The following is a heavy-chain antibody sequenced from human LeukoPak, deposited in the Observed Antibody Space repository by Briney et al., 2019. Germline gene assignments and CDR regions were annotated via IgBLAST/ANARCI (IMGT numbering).Heavy chain of an antibody. CDR2: ITSSGREI. D-gene: IGHD5-12*01. Sequence: GGSLRLSCAASGFSFSTYNMNWVRQAPGKALEWVSSITSSGREIFYIDSVKGRFTISRDNAEKSLYLQMDSLRADDTAVYYCARDPYNGAYGNDYYYYMDAWGKGTTVTVSS. CDR3: ARDPYNGAYGNDYYYYMDA. CDR1: GFSFSTYN. V-gene: IGHV3-21*01. J-gene: IGHJ6*03.